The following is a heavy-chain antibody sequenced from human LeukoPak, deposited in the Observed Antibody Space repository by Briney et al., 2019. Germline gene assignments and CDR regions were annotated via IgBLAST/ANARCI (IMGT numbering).Heavy chain of an antibody. J-gene: IGHJ4*02. CDR1: GFTFSSYE. D-gene: IGHD4-11*01. V-gene: IGHV3-48*03. CDR2: ISSGGDTK. Sequence: AGGSLRLSCAASGFTFSSYEMNWVRQAPGKGLEWVSYISSGGDTKYYADSVKGRFAISRDNAKNSLYLQMKSLRDEDTAVYYCARGGLTTSFDYWGQGTLVTVSS. CDR3: ARGGLTTSFDY.